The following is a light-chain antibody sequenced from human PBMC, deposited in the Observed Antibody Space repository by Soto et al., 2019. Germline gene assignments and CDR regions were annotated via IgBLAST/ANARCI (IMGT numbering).Light chain of an antibody. Sequence: QSALTQPASVSGSPGQSITISCTGTSSDVGSYNYVSWYQQHPGKAPKLLIYDVSDRASGVFNRFSGSKSGNTASLTISGLQAEDEADYYCSSYTSSSTEVFGGGTKLTVL. CDR3: SSYTSSSTEV. V-gene: IGLV2-14*03. J-gene: IGLJ2*01. CDR1: SSDVGSYNY. CDR2: DVS.